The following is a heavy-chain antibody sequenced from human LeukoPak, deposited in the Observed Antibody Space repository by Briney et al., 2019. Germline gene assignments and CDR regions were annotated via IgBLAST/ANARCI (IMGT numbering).Heavy chain of an antibody. CDR3: AGGFTPPLYYYYMDV. CDR1: GGSISSSNW. V-gene: IGHV4-4*02. CDR2: IYHSGST. J-gene: IGHJ6*03. Sequence: PSETLSLTCAVSGGSISSSNWWSWVRQPPGKGLEWIGEIYHSGSTNYNPSLKSRVTISVDTSKNQFSLKLSSVTAADTAVYYCAGGFTPPLYYYYMDVWGKGTTVTISS.